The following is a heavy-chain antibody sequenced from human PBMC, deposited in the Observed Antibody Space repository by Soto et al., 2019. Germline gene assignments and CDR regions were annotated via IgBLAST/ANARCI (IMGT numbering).Heavy chain of an antibody. CDR1: GGTFSSYA. CDR2: IIPIFGTA. J-gene: IGHJ6*02. CDR3: ARGHGENYYYGMDV. V-gene: IGHV1-69*13. Sequence: GASVKVSCKASGGTFSSYAISWVRQAPGQGLEWMGGIIPIFGTANYAQKFQGRVTITADESTSTAYMELSSLRSEDTAVYYCARGHGENYYYGMDVWGQGTTVTVSS. D-gene: IGHD4-17*01.